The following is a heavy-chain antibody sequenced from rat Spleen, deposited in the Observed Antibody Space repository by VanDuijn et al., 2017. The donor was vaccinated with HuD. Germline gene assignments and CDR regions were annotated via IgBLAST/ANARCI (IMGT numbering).Heavy chain of an antibody. D-gene: IGHD4-3*01. CDR3: ARHNSGYGVMDA. Sequence: EVQLVESGGGLVQPGRSMKLSCAASGFTFSDYYMAWVRQAPKKGLEWVASISYDGSSTYYRDSVKGRFTISRDNAKSTLYLQMDSLRSDDTAIYYGARHNSGYGVMDAWGQGPSVTVSS. CDR1: GFTFSDYY. J-gene: IGHJ4*01. CDR2: ISYDGSST. V-gene: IGHV5-22*01.